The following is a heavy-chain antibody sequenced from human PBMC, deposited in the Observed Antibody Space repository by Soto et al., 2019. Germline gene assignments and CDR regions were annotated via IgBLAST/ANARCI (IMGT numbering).Heavy chain of an antibody. V-gene: IGHV3-30*18. D-gene: IGHD3-10*01. CDR2: ISYDGSNK. J-gene: IGHJ4*02. CDR3: AKDRIIYGSGGGYYFDS. CDR1: GFTFSSYG. Sequence: QVQLVESGGGVVQPGRSLRLSCAASGFTFSSYGLHWVRQAPGKGLEWVAVISYDGSNKYYADSVKGRFTISRDNSKNTLYLQMNSLRAEDTAVYYCAKDRIIYGSGGGYYFDSWGQGTLVTVSS.